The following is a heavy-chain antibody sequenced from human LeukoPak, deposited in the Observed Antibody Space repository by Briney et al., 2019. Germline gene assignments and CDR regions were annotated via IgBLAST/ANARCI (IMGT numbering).Heavy chain of an antibody. CDR2: ISDDGRRK. CDR3: AKRPSDYGDYVSYFDY. Sequence: GGSLRLSCAASGFTFSSNSMSWVRQAPGKGLEWVGVISDDGRRKDYADSVKGRFTISRDNSRDTLYLQMNSLRAEDTAVYHCAKRPSDYGDYVSYFDYWGQGTLVTVSS. CDR1: GFTFSSNS. V-gene: IGHV3-30*18. D-gene: IGHD4-17*01. J-gene: IGHJ4*03.